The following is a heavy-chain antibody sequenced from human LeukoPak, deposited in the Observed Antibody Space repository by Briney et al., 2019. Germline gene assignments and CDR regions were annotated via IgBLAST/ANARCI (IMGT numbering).Heavy chain of an antibody. CDR1: GGSISSGGYS. D-gene: IGHD2-2*01. V-gene: IGHV4-30-2*01. J-gene: IGHJ3*02. CDR2: IYHSGST. Sequence: PSETLSLTCAVSGGSISSGGYSWSWIRQPPGKGLEWIGYIYHSGSTYYNPSLKSRVTISVDRSKNQFSLKLSSVTAADTAVYYCARGRPAASNAFDIWGQGTMVTVSS. CDR3: ARGRPAASNAFDI.